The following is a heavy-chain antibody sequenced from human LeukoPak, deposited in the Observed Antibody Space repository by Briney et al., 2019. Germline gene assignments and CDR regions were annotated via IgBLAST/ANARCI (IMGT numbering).Heavy chain of an antibody. D-gene: IGHD2-2*01. CDR3: ARDNVPAATHLLDY. Sequence: SGGSLRLSCAASGFTFSTYSMDWVRQAPGKGLEWVSSISSSSSYIHYADSVKGRFTISRDSAKNSLYLQMNSLRAEDTGVYYCARDNVPAATHLLDYWGQGTLVTVSS. CDR1: GFTFSTYS. CDR2: ISSSSSYI. J-gene: IGHJ4*02. V-gene: IGHV3-21*01.